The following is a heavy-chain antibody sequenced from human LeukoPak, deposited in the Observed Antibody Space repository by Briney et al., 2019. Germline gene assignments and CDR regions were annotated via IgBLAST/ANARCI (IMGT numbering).Heavy chain of an antibody. J-gene: IGHJ6*02. Sequence: ASVKVSCKASGYTFTSYYMHWVRQAPGQGLEWMGIINPSGGSTSYAQKFQGRVTMTRDTSTSTVYMELSSLRSEDTAVYYCAREWSGCSGGSCYSGHYYYYYGMDVWGQGTTVTVSS. V-gene: IGHV1-46*01. CDR2: INPSGGST. CDR1: GYTFTSYY. D-gene: IGHD2-15*01. CDR3: AREWSGCSGGSCYSGHYYYYYGMDV.